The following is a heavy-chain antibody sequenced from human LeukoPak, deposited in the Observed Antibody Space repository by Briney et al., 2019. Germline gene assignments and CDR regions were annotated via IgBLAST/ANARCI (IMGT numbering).Heavy chain of an antibody. CDR2: ISGSGGST. V-gene: IGHV3-23*01. CDR1: GFPFGTYA. CDR3: AKAQAYAAVPHVKAFDI. J-gene: IGHJ3*02. D-gene: IGHD2-8*01. Sequence: GGSLRLSCAASGFPFGTYAMSWVRQAPGKGLEWVSGISGSGGSTYYADSVKGRFTISRDNSKNTLYLQTNSLRAEDTAVYYCAKAQAYAAVPHVKAFDIWGQGTMVTVSS.